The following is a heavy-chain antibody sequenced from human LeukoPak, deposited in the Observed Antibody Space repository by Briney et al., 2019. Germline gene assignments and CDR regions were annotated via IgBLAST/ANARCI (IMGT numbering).Heavy chain of an antibody. Sequence: SETLSLTCTVSGGSISSSSYYWGWIRQPPGKGLGWIGSIDYSGSTYYNPSLKSRVTISVGTSKNQFSLKLRSVTAADTAVYYCARDRDDDPNSSWYRSGLNWFDPWGQGTLVTVSS. J-gene: IGHJ5*02. CDR2: IDYSGST. CDR3: ARDRDDDPNSSWYRSGLNWFDP. CDR1: GGSISSSSYY. D-gene: IGHD6-13*01. V-gene: IGHV4-39*07.